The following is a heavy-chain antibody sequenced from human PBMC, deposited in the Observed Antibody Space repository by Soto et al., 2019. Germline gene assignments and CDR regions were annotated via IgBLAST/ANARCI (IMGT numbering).Heavy chain of an antibody. CDR1: GGSISSSSYY. V-gene: IGHV4-39*01. J-gene: IGHJ4*02. CDR2: IYYSGST. Sequence: SETLYLTCTVSGGSISSSSYYWGWIRQPPGKGLEWIGSIYYSGSTFYNPSLKSRVTISVDTSKNQFSLKLSSVTAADTAVYYCATFYGDYVSYWGQGTLVTVSS. D-gene: IGHD4-17*01. CDR3: ATFYGDYVSY.